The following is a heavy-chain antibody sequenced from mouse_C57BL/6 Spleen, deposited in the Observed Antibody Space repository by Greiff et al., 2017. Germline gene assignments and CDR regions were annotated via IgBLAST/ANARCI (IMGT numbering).Heavy chain of an antibody. CDR2: INPYNGGT. Sequence: VQLQQSGPVLVKPGASVKMSCKASGYTFTDYYMNWVKQSHGKSLEWIGVINPYNGGTSYNQKFKGKATLTVDKSSSTAYMELNSLTSEDSAVYYCARPPRYYGSSHWYVDVWGTGTTVTVSS. CDR1: GYTFTDYY. CDR3: ARPPRYYGSSHWYVDV. D-gene: IGHD1-1*01. V-gene: IGHV1-19*01. J-gene: IGHJ1*03.